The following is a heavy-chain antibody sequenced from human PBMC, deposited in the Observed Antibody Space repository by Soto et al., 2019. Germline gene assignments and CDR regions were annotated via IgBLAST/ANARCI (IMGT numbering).Heavy chain of an antibody. V-gene: IGHV1-58*01. D-gene: IGHD1-26*01. J-gene: IGHJ6*02. CDR2: IVVGSGNT. Sequence: GASVKVSCKASGFTFTSSAVQWVRQARGQRLEWIGWIVVGSGNTNYAQKFQERVTITRDMSTSTAYMELSSLRSEDTAVYYCAAEDSGSYSSYYYGMDVWGQGTTVTVSS. CDR1: GFTFTSSA. CDR3: AAEDSGSYSSYYYGMDV.